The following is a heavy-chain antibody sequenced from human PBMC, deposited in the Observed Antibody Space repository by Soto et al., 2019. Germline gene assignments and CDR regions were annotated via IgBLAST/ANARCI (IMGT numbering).Heavy chain of an antibody. Sequence: SQTLSLTCAISGDSVSSNSAAWNWIRQSPSRGLEWLGRTYYRSKWYNDYAVSVKSRITINPDTSKNQFSLQLNSVTPEDTAVYYCARERLGGAAAGTFMAWYFDLWGRGTLVTVSS. CDR2: TYYRSKWYN. V-gene: IGHV6-1*01. D-gene: IGHD6-13*01. CDR1: GDSVSSNSAA. J-gene: IGHJ2*01. CDR3: ARERLGGAAAGTFMAWYFDL.